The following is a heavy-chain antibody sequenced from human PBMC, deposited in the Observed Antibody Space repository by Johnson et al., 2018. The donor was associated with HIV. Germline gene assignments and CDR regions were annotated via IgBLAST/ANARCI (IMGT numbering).Heavy chain of an antibody. Sequence: QVLLVESGGGLVQPGGSLRLSCAASRFTFSTYGMHWVRQAPGKGLEWVAVISYDGSNEYYADSVKGRFTISRDNSKNTLYLQMNSLRAEDTAVYYCALNSGSLGNAFDIWGQGTVVTVSS. CDR1: RFTFSTYG. CDR2: ISYDGSNE. CDR3: ALNSGSLGNAFDI. J-gene: IGHJ3*02. D-gene: IGHD3-10*01. V-gene: IGHV3-30*19.